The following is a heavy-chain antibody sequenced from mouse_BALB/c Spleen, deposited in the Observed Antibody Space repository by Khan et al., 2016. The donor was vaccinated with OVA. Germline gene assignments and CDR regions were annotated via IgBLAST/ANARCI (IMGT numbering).Heavy chain of an antibody. J-gene: IGHJ3*01. CDR1: GYSFTDYT. V-gene: IGHV1-18*01. D-gene: IGHD1-1*01. CDR2: INPYNGFT. CDR3: ARGNCYGSNSWLPY. Sequence: EVQLQQSGPELVKPGASMKISCKTSGYSFTDYTMNWVKQSHGKNLEWIGLINPYNGFTTYNQEFKAKATLTVDKSSSTAYMELLSLTSEDSAVYYCARGNCYGSNSWLPYWGQGTLVTVSA.